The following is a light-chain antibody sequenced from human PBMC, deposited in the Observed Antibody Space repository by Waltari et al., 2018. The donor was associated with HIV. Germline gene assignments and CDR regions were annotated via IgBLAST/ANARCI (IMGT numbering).Light chain of an antibody. J-gene: IGLJ1*01. CDR1: SSDVGSYNL. Sequence: QSALTQPASVSGSPGQSITISCTGTSSDVGSYNLVSWYQQYPVKAPKLMISEVSKRPSGVSNRFSGSKSGNTASLTISGLQAEDEADYYCCSYAGSSTFVFGTGTKVTVL. CDR2: EVS. V-gene: IGLV2-23*02. CDR3: CSYAGSSTFV.